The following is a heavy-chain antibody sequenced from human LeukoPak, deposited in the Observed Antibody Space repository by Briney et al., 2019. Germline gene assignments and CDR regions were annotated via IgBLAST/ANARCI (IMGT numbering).Heavy chain of an antibody. Sequence: ASVKVSCKASGYTFTGCYMHWVRQAPGQGLEWMGWINPNSGGTEYAQKFQGRVTMTRDTSISTAYMELSRLRSDDTAVYYCARAGLLEWLLYAYWGQGTLVTVSS. CDR2: INPNSGGT. D-gene: IGHD3-3*01. J-gene: IGHJ4*02. V-gene: IGHV1-2*02. CDR1: GYTFTGCY. CDR3: ARAGLLEWLLYAY.